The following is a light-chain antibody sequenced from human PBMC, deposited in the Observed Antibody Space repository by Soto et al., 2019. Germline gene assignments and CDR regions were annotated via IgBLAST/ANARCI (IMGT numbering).Light chain of an antibody. CDR3: AVWDNSLNGAV. V-gene: IGLV1-44*01. Sequence: QSVLTQPPSAFGTPGQRVTISCSGSSSNIGSNAVNWYQQVPGTAPKLLIYSNNQRPSGVPDRFSGSKSGTSASLAISGLQSEDEADYYCAVWDNSLNGAVFGGGTQLTVL. CDR2: SNN. CDR1: SSNIGSNA. J-gene: IGLJ7*01.